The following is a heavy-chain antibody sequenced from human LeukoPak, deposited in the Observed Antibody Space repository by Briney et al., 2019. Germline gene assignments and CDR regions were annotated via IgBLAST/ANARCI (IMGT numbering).Heavy chain of an antibody. CDR1: GFAVSSNY. Sequence: GGSLRLSCAASGFAVSSNYISWVRQAPGKGLEWVSVIYSGGSTYYADSVKGRFTISRDNSKNTLYLQMNSLRAEDTAVYYCARGNRIGYCSGGSCYSGAFDIWGQGTMVTVSS. J-gene: IGHJ3*02. CDR2: IYSGGST. CDR3: ARGNRIGYCSGGSCYSGAFDI. D-gene: IGHD2-15*01. V-gene: IGHV3-53*01.